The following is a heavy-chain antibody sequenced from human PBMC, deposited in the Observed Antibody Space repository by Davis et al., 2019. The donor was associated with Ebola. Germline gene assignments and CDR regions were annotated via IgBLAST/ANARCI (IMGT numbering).Heavy chain of an antibody. J-gene: IGHJ5*02. D-gene: IGHD2-15*01. V-gene: IGHV4-30-4*08. CDR2: IYYSGST. CDR3: ARGGDCSGGSCYDNWFDP. Sequence: WVRQPPGKGLEWIGYIYYSGSTYYNPSLKSRVTISVDTSKNQFSLKLSSVTAADTAVYYCARGGDCSGGSCYDNWFDPWGQGTLVTVSS.